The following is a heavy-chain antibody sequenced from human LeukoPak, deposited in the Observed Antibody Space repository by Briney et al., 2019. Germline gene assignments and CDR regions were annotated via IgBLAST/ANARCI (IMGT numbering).Heavy chain of an antibody. CDR3: AREGIAEPDTNWFDP. V-gene: IGHV3-30-3*01. Sequence: GGSLRLSCAASGFTFSSYAMHWVRQAPGKGLEWVAVISYDGSNKYYADSVKGRFTISRDNSKNTLYLQMNSLRADDTAVYYCAREGIAEPDTNWFDPWGQGTLVTVSS. CDR2: ISYDGSNK. D-gene: IGHD6-13*01. J-gene: IGHJ5*02. CDR1: GFTFSSYA.